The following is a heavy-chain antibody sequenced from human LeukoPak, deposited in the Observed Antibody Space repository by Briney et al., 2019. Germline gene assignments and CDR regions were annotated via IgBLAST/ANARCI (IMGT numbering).Heavy chain of an antibody. D-gene: IGHD3-10*01. V-gene: IGHV3-74*01. CDR1: GFSFSSYW. J-gene: IGHJ4*02. Sequence: GGSLRLSCAASGFSFSSYWVHWVRQAPGKGLVWASRISSDGSSTIYAESVKGRFTISRDNAKNTLYLQMNSLRAEDTAVYYCARLGSGSTLDCWGQGILVTVSS. CDR3: ARLGSGSTLDC. CDR2: ISSDGSST.